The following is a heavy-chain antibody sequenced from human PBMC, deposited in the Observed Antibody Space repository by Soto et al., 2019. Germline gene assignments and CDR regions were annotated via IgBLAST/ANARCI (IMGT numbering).Heavy chain of an antibody. J-gene: IGHJ6*02. V-gene: IGHV1-18*04. Sequence: ASVKVSCKASGYTFTSYGISWVRQAPGQGLEWMGWISAYNGNTNYAQKLQGRVTMTTDTSTSTAYMELRSLRSDDTAVYYCARDGSRSSTYYNYGMDVWGQGTTVTVSS. D-gene: IGHD6-6*01. CDR2: ISAYNGNT. CDR3: ARDGSRSSTYYNYGMDV. CDR1: GYTFTSYG.